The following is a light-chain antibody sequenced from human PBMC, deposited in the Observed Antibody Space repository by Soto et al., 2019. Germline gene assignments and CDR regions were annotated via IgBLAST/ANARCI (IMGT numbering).Light chain of an antibody. Sequence: QSVLTQPASVSGSPGQSMTISCTGTSIDVGSYNLVSWYQQHPGKAPKLMIYEGSKRPSGVSNRFSGSKSGNTASLTISGLQAEDEADYYCCSYAGSSTSFGTGTKLTVL. V-gene: IGLV2-23*01. J-gene: IGLJ1*01. CDR2: EGS. CDR3: CSYAGSSTS. CDR1: SIDVGSYNL.